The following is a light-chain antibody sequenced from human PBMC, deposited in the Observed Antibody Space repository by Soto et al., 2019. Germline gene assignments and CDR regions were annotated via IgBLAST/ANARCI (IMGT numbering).Light chain of an antibody. Sequence: AIRMTQSPSSFSASTGDRVTITCRASQGISSYIAWYQQKPGKAPNLLIYAAATLQRGAPSRFSGSGSGTDFTRTISLLQSEDFATYYCHQYFIYPYTFCQGTKLEI. CDR2: AAA. CDR3: HQYFIYPYT. J-gene: IGKJ2*01. CDR1: QGISSY. V-gene: IGKV1-8*01.